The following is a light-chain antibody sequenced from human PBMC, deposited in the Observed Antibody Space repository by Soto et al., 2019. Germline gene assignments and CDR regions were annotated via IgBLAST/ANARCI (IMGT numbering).Light chain of an antibody. Sequence: IVMTQSPATLSLSPGERATLSCRASQSVSNNLAWYQQKRGQPPRLLIYGASTRATGIPVRFSGSGSGTDFTLTISSLQSEDFAVYYCQQYNRWPPFTFGQGTKLVIK. CDR3: QQYNRWPPFT. CDR1: QSVSNN. CDR2: GAS. J-gene: IGKJ2*01. V-gene: IGKV3-15*01.